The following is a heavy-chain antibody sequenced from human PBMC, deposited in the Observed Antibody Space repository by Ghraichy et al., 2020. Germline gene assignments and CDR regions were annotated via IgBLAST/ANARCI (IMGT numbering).Heavy chain of an antibody. J-gene: IGHJ4*02. V-gene: IGHV1-69*06. D-gene: IGHD6-6*01. CDR3: ASPSSSSTYFQY. CDR2: IIPIFDTP. Sequence: SVKVSCKASGGSFSNFAINWVRQAPGHGLEWMGGIIPIFDTPNYPQKFKGRVTITADKSTSTTYMELSSLRFEDTAMYYCASPSSSSTYFQYWAQGTLVTVSS. CDR1: GGSFSNFA.